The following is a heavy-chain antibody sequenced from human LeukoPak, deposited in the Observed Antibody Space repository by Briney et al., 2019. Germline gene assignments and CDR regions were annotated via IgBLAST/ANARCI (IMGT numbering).Heavy chain of an antibody. CDR1: GFTFSSYE. D-gene: IGHD2-21*02. CDR3: AASKPLVVTAMAFDY. Sequence: GGSLRLSCAASGFTFSSYEMNCVRQAPGKGLEWVSYISSSGSTIYYADSVKGRFTISRDNDKNSLYLQMNSLRAEDTAVYYSAASKPLVVTAMAFDYWGQGTLVTVSS. J-gene: IGHJ4*02. V-gene: IGHV3-48*03. CDR2: ISSSGSTI.